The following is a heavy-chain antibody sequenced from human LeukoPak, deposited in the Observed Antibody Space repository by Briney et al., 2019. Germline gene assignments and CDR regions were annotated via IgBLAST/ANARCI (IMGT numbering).Heavy chain of an antibody. J-gene: IGHJ5*02. Sequence: SETLSLTCTVSGGSISTYYRSWIRQPPGKGLEWIGYIYYSGGTNYNPPLKSGVTISVDTSKNQFSLKLSSVTAADTAVYYCTRVDDYGDYWKFDHWGQGALVTVSS. CDR2: IYYSGGT. V-gene: IGHV4-59*01. CDR1: GGSISTYY. D-gene: IGHD4-17*01. CDR3: TRVDDYGDYWKFDH.